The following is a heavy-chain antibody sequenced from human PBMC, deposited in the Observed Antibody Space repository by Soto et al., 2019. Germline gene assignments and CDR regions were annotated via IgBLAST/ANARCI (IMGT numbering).Heavy chain of an antibody. CDR2: IRQDGCEK. J-gene: IGHJ6*04. CDR3: TKGKVVPGPCLVLDV. D-gene: IGHD2-2*01. V-gene: IGHV3-7*01. CDR1: GFTFSTHG. Sequence: GVSLRLSYAASGFTFSTHGRSWVRQAPGKGLEWVATIRQDGCEKHCVDSVKGRFTISRDNAKHSLSLQMHSLRAEDPAVYYWTKGKVVPGPCLVLDVGGNGSTAPASS.